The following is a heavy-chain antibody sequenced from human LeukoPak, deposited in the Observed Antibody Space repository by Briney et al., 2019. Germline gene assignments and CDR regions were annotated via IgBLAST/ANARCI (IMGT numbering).Heavy chain of an antibody. CDR3: ARTFYGSGSYPGY. CDR2: INSDGSSS. CDR1: GFTFSSYW. Sequence: GGSLRLSCAAPGFTFSSYWMHWVRQAPGKGLVWVSRINSDGSSSSYADSVKGRFTISRDNAKNTLYLQMNSLRAEDTAVYYCARTFYGSGSYPGYWGQGTLVTVSS. V-gene: IGHV3-74*01. D-gene: IGHD3-10*01. J-gene: IGHJ4*02.